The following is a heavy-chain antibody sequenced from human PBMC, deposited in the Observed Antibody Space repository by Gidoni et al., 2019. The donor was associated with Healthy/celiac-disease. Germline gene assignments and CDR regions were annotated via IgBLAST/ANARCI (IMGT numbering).Heavy chain of an antibody. CDR3: ARGGGGSYFRLDY. Sequence: QVQLQQWGAGLLKPSETLSLTCAVYGGSFSGYYWSWIRQPPGKGLEWLGEINHSGSTNYNPSLKSRVTISVDTSKNQFSLRLSSVTAADTAVYYCARGGGGSYFRLDYWGQGTLVTVSS. V-gene: IGHV4-34*01. CDR2: INHSGST. CDR1: GGSFSGYY. D-gene: IGHD1-26*01. J-gene: IGHJ4*02.